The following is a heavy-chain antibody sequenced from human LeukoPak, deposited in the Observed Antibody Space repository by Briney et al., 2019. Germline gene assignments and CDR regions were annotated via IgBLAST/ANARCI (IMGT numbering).Heavy chain of an antibody. J-gene: IGHJ6*02. CDR3: AREVVTRDHNYGLDV. V-gene: IGHV4-59*01. Sequence: SETLSLTCTVSGVSISSYYWSWIRQPPGKGLEWIGYIYYSGSTNYNPSLKSRVTISVDMSKNQFSLKVSSVTAADTAVYYCAREVVTRDHNYGLDVWGQGTTVTVSS. D-gene: IGHD2-21*02. CDR1: GVSISSYY. CDR2: IYYSGST.